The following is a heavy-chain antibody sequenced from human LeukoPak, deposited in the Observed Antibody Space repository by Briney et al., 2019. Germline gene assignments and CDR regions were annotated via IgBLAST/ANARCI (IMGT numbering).Heavy chain of an antibody. CDR3: ARVAPRQQLVQFYYYYMDV. D-gene: IGHD6-13*01. CDR1: GFTFSNFA. CDR2: ISGSGGGT. J-gene: IGHJ6*03. V-gene: IGHV3-23*01. Sequence: GGSLRLSCAASGFTFSNFAMSWVRQAPGKGLEWVSAISGSGGGTYYADSVKGRFTISRDNSKNTLYLPMNSLRAEDTAVYYCARVAPRQQLVQFYYYYMDVWGKGTTVTVSS.